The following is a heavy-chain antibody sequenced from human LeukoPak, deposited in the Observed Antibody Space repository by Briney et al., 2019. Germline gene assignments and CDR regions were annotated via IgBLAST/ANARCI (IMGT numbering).Heavy chain of an antibody. D-gene: IGHD4-17*01. V-gene: IGHV3-33*01. CDR2: LWYDGSNK. Sequence: GGSLRLSCAASGFTFRSYGMHWVRQAPGKGLEWVAVLWYDGSNKYYVDSVEGRFTISRDNSKNTLYLQMNSLKTEDTAVYYCTTGPRTVTYYWGQGTLVTVPS. CDR1: GFTFRSYG. J-gene: IGHJ4*02. CDR3: TTGPRTVTYY.